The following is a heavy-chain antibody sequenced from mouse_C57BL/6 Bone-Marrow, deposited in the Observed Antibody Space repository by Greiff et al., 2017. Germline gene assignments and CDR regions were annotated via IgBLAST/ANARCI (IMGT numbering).Heavy chain of an antibody. V-gene: IGHV1-74*01. CDR3: AILYCDGSSGPVDY. J-gene: IGHJ2*01. CDR1: GYTFTSYW. D-gene: IGHD1-1*01. Sequence: QVQLQQPGAELVKPGASVKVSCKASGYTFTSYWMHWVKQRPGQGLEWIGRIHPSDSDTNYNQKFKGKATLTVDKSSSTAYMQLSSLTSEDSAVYDCAILYCDGSSGPVDYWGQGTTLTVSS. CDR2: IHPSDSDT.